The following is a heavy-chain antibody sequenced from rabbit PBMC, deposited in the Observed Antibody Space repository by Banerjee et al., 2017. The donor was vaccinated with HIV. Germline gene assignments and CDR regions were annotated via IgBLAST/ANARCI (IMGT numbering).Heavy chain of an antibody. CDR3: ARRAGDAAYGDATFNL. CDR1: GIDFSSSYW. V-gene: IGHV1S40*01. CDR2: IYAGSSGST. D-gene: IGHD6-1*01. Sequence: QSLEESGGDLVKPGASLTLTCKASGIDFSSSYWICWVRQAPGKGLEWIACIYAGSSGSTYYASWAKGRFTISKTSSTTVTLQMTSLTAADTATYFCARRAGDAAYGDATFNLWGPGTLVTVS. J-gene: IGHJ4*01.